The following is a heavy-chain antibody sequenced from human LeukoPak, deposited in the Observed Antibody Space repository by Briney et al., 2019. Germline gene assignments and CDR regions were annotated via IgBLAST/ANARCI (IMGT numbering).Heavy chain of an antibody. D-gene: IGHD3-22*01. J-gene: IGHJ3*02. CDR1: GGSISSYY. CDR2: IYYSGST. V-gene: IGHV4-59*01. Sequence: PGGSLSLTCTVSGGSISSYYWSWIRQPPGKGLEWIGYIYYSGSTNYNPSLKSRVTISLDTSKNQFSLKLSSVTAADTAVYYCARGVYYYDSRGLGIWGQGTMVTVSS. CDR3: ARGVYYYDSRGLGI.